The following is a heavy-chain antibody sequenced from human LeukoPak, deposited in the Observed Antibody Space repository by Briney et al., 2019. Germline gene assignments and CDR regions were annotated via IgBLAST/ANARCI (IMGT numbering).Heavy chain of an antibody. CDR1: GGSISSYY. CDR3: ARGGGWSPYYIDY. CDR2: IYSSGST. Sequence: SETLSLTCTVSGGSISSYYWSWIRQPPGKGLEWIGNIYSSGSTNHNPSLKSRVTISVDTSKNQFSLTLSSVTAADTAVYYCARGGGWSPYYIDYWGQGTLVTVSS. D-gene: IGHD6-19*01. J-gene: IGHJ4*02. V-gene: IGHV4-59*01.